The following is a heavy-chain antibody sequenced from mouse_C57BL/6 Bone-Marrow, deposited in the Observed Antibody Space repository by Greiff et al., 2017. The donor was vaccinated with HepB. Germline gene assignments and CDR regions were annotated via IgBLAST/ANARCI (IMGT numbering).Heavy chain of an antibody. J-gene: IGHJ3*01. D-gene: IGHD3-1*01. CDR3: ASLGTY. Sequence: VKLVESGPGLVQPSQSLSITCTVSGFSLTSYGVHWVRQSPGKGLEWLGVIWSGGSTDYNAAFISRLSISKDNSKSQVFFKMNSLQADDTAIYYCASLGTYWGQGTLVTVSA. CDR2: IWSGGST. CDR1: GFSLTSYG. V-gene: IGHV2-2*01.